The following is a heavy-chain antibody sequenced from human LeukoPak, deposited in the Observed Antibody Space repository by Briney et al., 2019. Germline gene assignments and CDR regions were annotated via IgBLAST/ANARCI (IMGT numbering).Heavy chain of an antibody. J-gene: IGHJ4*02. CDR2: IYYSGST. D-gene: IGHD6-13*01. Sequence: SETLSLTCTVSGDSISSSSFYWGWIRQPPGKGLEWIGNIYYSGSTYYNPSLKSRVSMSVDTPKNQFSLNLSSVTAADTALYYCARVFGSWYYFDNWGRGTLVTVSS. CDR1: GDSISSSSFY. V-gene: IGHV4-39*07. CDR3: ARVFGSWYYFDN.